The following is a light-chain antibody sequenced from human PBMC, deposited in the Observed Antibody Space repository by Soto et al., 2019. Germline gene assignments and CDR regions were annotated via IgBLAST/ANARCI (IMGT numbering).Light chain of an antibody. CDR3: QVRSDWPPFKYT. CDR2: ETS. V-gene: IGKV3-11*01. J-gene: IGKJ2*01. Sequence: EIVLTQSPATLSLSAGERVTLSCRSSQSVDTMVAWYQQQVGRTPRLLIYETSSRATGVPARFSGSGSGTDFTLTRGRLEHEDFAIYFCQVRSDWPPFKYTFGQGTKLEVK. CDR1: QSVDTM.